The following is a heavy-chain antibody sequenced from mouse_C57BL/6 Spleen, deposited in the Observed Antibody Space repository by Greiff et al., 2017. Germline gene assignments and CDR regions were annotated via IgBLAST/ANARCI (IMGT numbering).Heavy chain of an antibody. CDR2: ISDGGSYT. Sequence: EVKVVESGGGLVKPGGSLKLSCAASGFTFSSYAMSWVRQTPEKRLEWVATISDGGSYTYYPDNVKCRFTISRDNAKNNLYLQMSHLKSEDTAMYYCARGGVTTRYFDVWGTGTTVTVSS. CDR3: ARGGVTTRYFDV. D-gene: IGHD2-2*01. V-gene: IGHV5-4*03. CDR1: GFTFSSYA. J-gene: IGHJ1*03.